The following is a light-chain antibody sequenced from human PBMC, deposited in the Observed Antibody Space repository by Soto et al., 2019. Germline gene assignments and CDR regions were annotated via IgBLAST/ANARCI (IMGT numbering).Light chain of an antibody. CDR1: QSISSW. CDR3: QQYNSYST. V-gene: IGKV1-5*01. Sequence: DIQMTQSPSTLSASVGDRVTITCRASQSISSWLAWYQQKPGKAPKLLIYDASSLESGVPSRFSGGGSGTEFTLTISSLQPDHFATYYCQQYNSYSTFGQGTKLEIK. J-gene: IGKJ2*01. CDR2: DAS.